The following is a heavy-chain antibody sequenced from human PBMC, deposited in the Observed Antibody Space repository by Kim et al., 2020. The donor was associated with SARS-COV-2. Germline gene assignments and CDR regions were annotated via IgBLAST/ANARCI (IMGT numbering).Heavy chain of an antibody. CDR3: AKDLLTGWVVTYYYYGMDV. CDR1: GFTFSSYA. D-gene: IGHD3-9*01. V-gene: IGHV3-23*01. CDR2: ISGSGGST. Sequence: GGSLRLSCAASGFTFSSYAMSWVRQAPGKGLEWVSAISGSGGSTYYADSVKGRFTISRDNSKNTLYLQMNSLRAEDTAVYYCAKDLLTGWVVTYYYYGMDVWGQGTTVTVSS. J-gene: IGHJ6*02.